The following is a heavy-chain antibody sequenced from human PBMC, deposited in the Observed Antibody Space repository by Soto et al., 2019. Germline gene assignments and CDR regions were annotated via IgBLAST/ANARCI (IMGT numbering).Heavy chain of an antibody. D-gene: IGHD3-22*01. Sequence: GESLKISCKASGYSFSFYWIGCVRQMPGKGLEWMAIMYPDDSDIRDSPSFEAHVTISADKSTSTAFLQWSSLKASDTAMYYCATAYVYDFENSNYYRDAFDIWGQGTLVTVSS. CDR2: MYPDDSDI. J-gene: IGHJ3*02. CDR1: GYSFSFYW. V-gene: IGHV5-51*01. CDR3: ATAYVYDFENSNYYRDAFDI.